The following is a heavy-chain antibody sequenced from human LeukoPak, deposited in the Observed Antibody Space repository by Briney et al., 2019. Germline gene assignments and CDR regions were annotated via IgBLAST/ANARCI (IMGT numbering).Heavy chain of an antibody. D-gene: IGHD2/OR15-2a*01. CDR3: ARDGNGFYASDY. J-gene: IGHJ4*02. CDR1: GFTFSSYT. CDR2: IKQDGSEK. V-gene: IGHV3-7*01. Sequence: GGSLRLSCAASGFTFSSYTIQWVRQAPGKGLEWVANIKQDGSEKYYVDSVKGRFTISRDNAKNSLYLQMNSLRAEDTAVYYCARDGNGFYASDYWGQGTLVTVSS.